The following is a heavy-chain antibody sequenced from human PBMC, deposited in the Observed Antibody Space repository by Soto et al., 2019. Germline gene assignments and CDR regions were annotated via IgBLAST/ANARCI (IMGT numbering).Heavy chain of an antibody. D-gene: IGHD6-13*01. CDR1: GYTFTSYG. CDR3: ARDVASAGTTWFDP. J-gene: IGHJ5*02. CDR2: ISAYNGYT. V-gene: IGHV1-18*01. Sequence: ASVKVSCKASGYTFTSYGISWVRQAPGQGLEWMGWISAYNGYTNYAQKLQGRVTMTTDTSTSTAYMELRSLRSDDTAVYYCARDVASAGTTWFDPWGQGTLVTVSS.